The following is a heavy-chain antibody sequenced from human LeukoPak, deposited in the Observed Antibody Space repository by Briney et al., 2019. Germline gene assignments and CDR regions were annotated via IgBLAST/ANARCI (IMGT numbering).Heavy chain of an antibody. J-gene: IGHJ4*02. CDR2: ISYDGSYK. CDR1: EFTFISYT. Sequence: GGSLRLSCAASEFTFISYTVHWVRQAPGKGMEWVALISYDGSYKYYADSVKGRFTISRDDSKNTLYLQMNNLRAEDTAVYYCAKDGAWLRFDDWGQGILVTVSS. D-gene: IGHD5-12*01. CDR3: AKDGAWLRFDD. V-gene: IGHV3-30*04.